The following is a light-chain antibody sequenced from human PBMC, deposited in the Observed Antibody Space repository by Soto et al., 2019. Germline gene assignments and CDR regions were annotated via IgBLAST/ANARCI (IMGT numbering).Light chain of an antibody. CDR2: AAS. V-gene: IGKV1-17*03. CDR1: QDISSY. Sequence: DIQMTQSPSAMSASVGDRVTITCRASQDISSYLAWFQQKPGKVPKRLIYAASSSQSGVPARFSGSGSGTEFTLTISSLQPEDFATYYCLQHKSYPLTFGGGTKVEIK. J-gene: IGKJ4*01. CDR3: LQHKSYPLT.